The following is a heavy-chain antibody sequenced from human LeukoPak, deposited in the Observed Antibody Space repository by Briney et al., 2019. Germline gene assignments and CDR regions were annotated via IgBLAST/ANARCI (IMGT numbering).Heavy chain of an antibody. D-gene: IGHD2-15*01. CDR2: ITASSGNT. V-gene: IGHV3-23*01. CDR1: GFIFSDYV. CDR3: ANRYCSGGSCYFDN. J-gene: IGHJ4*02. Sequence: GGSLRLSCAASGFIFSDYVMNWVRQAPGKGLEWVTSITASSGNTFYADSVKGRFTISRENSKNTLYLRMNSLRPEDTAIYYCANRYCSGGSCYFDNWGQGTLVTVSS.